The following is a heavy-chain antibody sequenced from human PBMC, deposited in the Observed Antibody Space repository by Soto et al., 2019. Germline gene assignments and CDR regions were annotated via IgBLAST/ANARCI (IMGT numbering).Heavy chain of an antibody. CDR1: AFSFSSYG. J-gene: IGHJ4*02. V-gene: IGHV3-30*18. CDR3: AKDREILGYCTSGVCYPLDY. CDR2: ISYDGRNK. D-gene: IGHD2-8*01. Sequence: QVQLVESGGGVVQPGRSLRLSCAASAFSFSSYGMHWVRQAPGKGLEWVALISYDGRNKYYADSVKGRFTISRDNSKNTLYMKMNRLRAEDMVVYYCAKDREILGYCTSGVCYPLDYWGQGTLVTVSS.